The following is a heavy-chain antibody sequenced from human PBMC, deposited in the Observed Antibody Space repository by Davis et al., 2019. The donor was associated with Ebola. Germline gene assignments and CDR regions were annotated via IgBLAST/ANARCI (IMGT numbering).Heavy chain of an antibody. CDR3: ARDNFGVLVH. D-gene: IGHD3-3*01. CDR2: IYHSGST. V-gene: IGHV4-4*02. Sequence: MPSETLSLTCAVSGDSISSRNWWSWVRQSPGKGLEWIGEIYHSGSTNYDPSLKSRVTISVDMSKNQFSLRLTSVTAADTGMYYCARDNFGVLVHWGQGALVTVSS. J-gene: IGHJ4*02. CDR1: GDSISSRNW.